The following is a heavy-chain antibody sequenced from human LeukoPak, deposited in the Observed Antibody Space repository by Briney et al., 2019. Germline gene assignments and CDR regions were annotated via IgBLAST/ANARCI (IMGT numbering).Heavy chain of an antibody. CDR2: IIPILGIA. CDR3: ARSRDILTFDY. J-gene: IGHJ4*02. D-gene: IGHD3-9*01. Sequence: ASVKVSCKASGYTFTSYGISWVRQAPGQGLEWMGRIIPILGIANYAQKFQGRVTITADRSTSTAYMELSSLRSEDTAVYYCARSRDILTFDYWGQGTLVTVSS. CDR1: GYTFTSYG. V-gene: IGHV1-69*04.